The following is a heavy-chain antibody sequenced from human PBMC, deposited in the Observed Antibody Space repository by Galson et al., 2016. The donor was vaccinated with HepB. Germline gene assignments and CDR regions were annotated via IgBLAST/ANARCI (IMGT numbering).Heavy chain of an antibody. CDR2: TMTSSGHK. V-gene: IGHV3-11*03. CDR1: GLPVSNDY. Sequence: SLRLSCAAYGLPVSNDYMSWVRQAPGKGLKWVSSTMTSSGHKYYADSVKGRFTISRDNAKDSLYLQMNSLRAEDTAVYYCARISLWKGGVFDIWGQGTMVTVSS. CDR3: ARISLWKGGVFDI. D-gene: IGHD1-1*01. J-gene: IGHJ3*02.